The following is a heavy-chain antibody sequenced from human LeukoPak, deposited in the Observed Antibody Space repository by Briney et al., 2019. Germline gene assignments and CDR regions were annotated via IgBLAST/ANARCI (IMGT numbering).Heavy chain of an antibody. V-gene: IGHV1-2*02. J-gene: IGHJ3*02. CDR1: GYTFTGYY. CDR2: INPNSGGT. Sequence: GASVKVSCKASGYTFTGYYMHWVRQAPGQGLEWMGWINPNSGGTNYAQKFQGRVTMTRDTSISTAYMELSGLRSDDTAVYYCAKDQGNSYDAFDIWGQGTMVTVSS. CDR3: AKDQGNSYDAFDI. D-gene: IGHD5-18*01.